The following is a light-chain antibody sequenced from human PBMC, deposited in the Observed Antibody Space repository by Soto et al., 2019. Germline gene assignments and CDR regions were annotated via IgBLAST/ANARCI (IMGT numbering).Light chain of an antibody. V-gene: IGLV2-11*01. J-gene: IGLJ1*01. CDR2: DVS. CDR1: SSDVGGYNY. Sequence: QSALTQPRSVSGSPGQSVTISCTGTSSDVGGYNYVSWYQQHPGKAPKLMIYDVSKRPSVVPDRFSGSKSGNTASLTISGLQAEDEADYYCCSYAGTYTYVFGIGTKLTVL. CDR3: CSYAGTYTYV.